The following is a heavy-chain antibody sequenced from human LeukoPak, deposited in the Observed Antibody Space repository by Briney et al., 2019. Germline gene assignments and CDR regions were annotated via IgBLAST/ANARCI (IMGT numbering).Heavy chain of an antibody. D-gene: IGHD2-15*01. Sequence: GGSLRLSCAASGFTFDDYDMNWVRQAPGKGLEWVSGINWNGGSTGYADSVKGRFTISRDNAKNSLYLQMNSLRAEDTALYYCARDKMVVVVAATLGYFDLWGRGTLVTVSS. J-gene: IGHJ2*01. CDR1: GFTFDDYD. CDR3: ARDKMVVVVAATLGYFDL. CDR2: INWNGGST. V-gene: IGHV3-20*04.